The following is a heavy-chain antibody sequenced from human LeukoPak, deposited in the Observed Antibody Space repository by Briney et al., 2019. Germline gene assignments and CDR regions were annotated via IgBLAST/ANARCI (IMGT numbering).Heavy chain of an antibody. CDR1: GFTFSSYS. CDR3: VRVICTSTSCYGVGSGDY. J-gene: IGHJ4*02. D-gene: IGHD2-2*01. V-gene: IGHV3-21*01. CDR2: ISNSSSYI. Sequence: GGSLRLSCAASGFTFSSYSMNWVRQAPGKGPEWVSSISNSSSYIYYADSVKGRFTISRDNAKNSLYLQMNSLRAEDTAVYYCVRVICTSTSCYGVGSGDYWGQGTLVTVSS.